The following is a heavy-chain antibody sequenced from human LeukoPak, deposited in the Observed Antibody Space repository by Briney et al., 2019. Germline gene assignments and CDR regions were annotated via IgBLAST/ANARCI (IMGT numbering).Heavy chain of an antibody. V-gene: IGHV3-23*01. J-gene: IGHJ4*02. CDR3: ARAPVTSCRGVYCYPFDY. D-gene: IGHD2-21*01. Sequence: GGSLRLSCAASGFPLSGYAMSWVRQASGKGLERVSATSSSDPGTYYADSVRGRFTISRDNSKNTLYLQLNSLRVEDAGVYYCARAPVTSCRGVYCYPFDYWGQGTLVTVSS. CDR1: GFPLSGYA. CDR2: TSSSDPGT.